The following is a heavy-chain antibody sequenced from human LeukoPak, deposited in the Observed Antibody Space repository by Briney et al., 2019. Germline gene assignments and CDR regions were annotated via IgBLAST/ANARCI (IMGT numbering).Heavy chain of an antibody. CDR3: TRDPRGSYGPDAFHI. CDR2: IRSKAYGGTT. J-gene: IGHJ3*02. V-gene: IGHV3-49*04. D-gene: IGHD1-26*01. CDR1: GFTFGDYA. Sequence: GGSLRLSCTASGFTFGDYAMSWVRQAPGKGLEWVGFIRSKAYGGTTEYAASVKGRFTISRDDSKSIAYLQMNSLKTEDTAVYYCTRDPRGSYGPDAFHIWGQGTMVTVSS.